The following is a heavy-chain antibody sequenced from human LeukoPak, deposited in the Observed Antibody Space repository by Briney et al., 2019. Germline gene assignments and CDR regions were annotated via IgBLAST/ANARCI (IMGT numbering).Heavy chain of an antibody. D-gene: IGHD5-12*01. CDR2: IWYDGSKD. Sequence: GGSLRLSCVVSGLIFENYGMHWVRQAPGKGLEWVAIIWYDGSKDYYADPVKGRFTTSRDNSKNTLYLQMNSLSAEDTALYYCAGGYSGYDLKTHYWGQGTLVTVSS. J-gene: IGHJ4*02. V-gene: IGHV3-33*01. CDR3: AGGYSGYDLKTHY. CDR1: GLIFENYG.